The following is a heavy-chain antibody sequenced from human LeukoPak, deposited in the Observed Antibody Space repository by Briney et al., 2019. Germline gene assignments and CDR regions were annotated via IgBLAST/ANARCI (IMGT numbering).Heavy chain of an antibody. CDR2: ISSSSSYI. CDR3: ARGIEETLIDY. V-gene: IGHV3-21*05. Sequence: PGGSLRLSCAASGFTFSSYEMNWVRQAPGKGLEWVSYISSSSSYIYYADSVKGRFTISRDNAKNSLYLQMNSLRAEDTAVYYCARGIEETLIDYWGQGTLVTVSS. D-gene: IGHD5-24*01. J-gene: IGHJ4*02. CDR1: GFTFSSYE.